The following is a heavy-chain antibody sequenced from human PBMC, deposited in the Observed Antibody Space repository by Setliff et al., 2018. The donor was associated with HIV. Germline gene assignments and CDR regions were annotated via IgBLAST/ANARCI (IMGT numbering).Heavy chain of an antibody. Sequence: PGGSLRLSCVASGFPFSTYWMSWVRQAPGKGLEWVANIKQDGSEKHYADSVKGRLTISRDNAKNSLYLQMDSLRVEDTAVYYCASLSSPLDYWGQGTQVTVSS. D-gene: IGHD6-19*01. V-gene: IGHV3-7*03. CDR2: IKQDGSEK. CDR3: ASLSSPLDY. CDR1: GFPFSTYW. J-gene: IGHJ4*02.